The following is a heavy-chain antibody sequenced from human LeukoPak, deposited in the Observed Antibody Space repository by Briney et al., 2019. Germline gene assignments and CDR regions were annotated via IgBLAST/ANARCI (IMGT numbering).Heavy chain of an antibody. Sequence: ASVKVSCKVSGYTLTKLSMHWVRQAPGKGLEWMGGFDPEDGETMYAQKFQGRVTMTEDTSTDTAYMELSSLRSEDTAVYYCATPYDFPRYSMDVWGQGTTVTVSS. V-gene: IGHV1-24*01. J-gene: IGHJ6*02. CDR2: FDPEDGET. CDR3: ATPYDFPRYSMDV. CDR1: GYTLTKLS. D-gene: IGHD2/OR15-2a*01.